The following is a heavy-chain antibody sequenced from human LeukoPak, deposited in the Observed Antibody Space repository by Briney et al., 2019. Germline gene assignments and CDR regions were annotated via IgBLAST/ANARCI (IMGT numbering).Heavy chain of an antibody. Sequence: SQTLSLTCAVSGGSISSGGYSWSWIRQPPGKGLEWIGYIYHSGSTYYNPSLKRRVTISVDRSKNQFSLKLSSVTAADTAVYYGARHTRVGGRWYPPPWGKGTLVTVSS. CDR3: ARHTRVGGRWYPPP. CDR2: IYHSGST. J-gene: IGHJ5*02. D-gene: IGHD6-13*01. CDR1: GGSISSGGYS. V-gene: IGHV4-30-2*01.